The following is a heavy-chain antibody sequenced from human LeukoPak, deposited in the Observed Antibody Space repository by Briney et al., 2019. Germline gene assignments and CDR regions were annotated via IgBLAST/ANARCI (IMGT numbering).Heavy chain of an antibody. CDR1: GGSFSGYY. V-gene: IGHV4-34*01. CDR3: AREGWGSSDHSYYYYMDV. CDR2: INHSGST. D-gene: IGHD6-13*01. Sequence: PSETLSLTCAVYGGSFSGYYWSWIRQPPGKGLEWIGEINHSGSTNYNPSLKSRVTISVDTSKNQFSLKLGSVTAADTAVYYCAREGWGSSDHSYYYYMDVWGKGTTVTVSS. J-gene: IGHJ6*03.